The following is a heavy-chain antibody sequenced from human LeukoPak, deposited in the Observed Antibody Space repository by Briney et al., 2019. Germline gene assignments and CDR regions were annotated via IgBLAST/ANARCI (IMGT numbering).Heavy chain of an antibody. D-gene: IGHD1-26*01. J-gene: IGHJ4*02. CDR3: ARDFYRDLYYFDY. CDR1: GFTFSSYS. CDR2: ISYDGSNK. Sequence: QPGGSLRLSCAASGFTFSSYSMHWVRQAPGKGLEWVAVISYDGSNKYYADSVKGRFTISRDNSKNTLYLQMNSLRAEDTAVYYCARDFYRDLYYFDYWGQGTLVTVSS. V-gene: IGHV3-30*03.